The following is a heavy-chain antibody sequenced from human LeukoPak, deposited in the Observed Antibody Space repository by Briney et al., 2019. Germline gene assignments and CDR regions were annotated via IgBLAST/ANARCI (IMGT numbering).Heavy chain of an antibody. D-gene: IGHD3-3*01. J-gene: IGHJ4*02. CDR1: GYTFTSYY. CDR3: ARAPAEYYDFWSGYTRPLDY. V-gene: IGHV1-46*01. CDR2: INPSGGST. Sequence: ASVKVSCKASGYTFTSYYMHWVRQAPGQGLEWMGIINPSGGSTSYAQKFQGRVIMTRDTSTSTVYMELSSLRSEDTAVYYCARAPAEYYDFWSGYTRPLDYWGQGTLVTVSS.